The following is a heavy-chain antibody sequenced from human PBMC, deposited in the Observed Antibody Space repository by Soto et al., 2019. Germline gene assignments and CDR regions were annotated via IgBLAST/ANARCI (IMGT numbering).Heavy chain of an antibody. J-gene: IGHJ6*02. V-gene: IGHV4-39*02. CDR3: ARDTVTTWYYYYGMDV. CDR1: GGSISSSSYY. Sequence: SETLSLTCTVSGGSISSSSYYWGWIRQPPGKGLEWIGSIYYSGSTYYNPSLESRVTISVDTSKNQFSLKLSSVTAADTAVYYCARDTVTTWYYYYGMDVWGQGTTVTVSS. D-gene: IGHD4-17*01. CDR2: IYYSGST.